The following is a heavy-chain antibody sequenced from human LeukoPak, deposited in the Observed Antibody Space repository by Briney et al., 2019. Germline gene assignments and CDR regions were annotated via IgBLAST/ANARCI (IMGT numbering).Heavy chain of an antibody. CDR2: IWYDGSNK. J-gene: IGHJ3*02. V-gene: IGHV3-33*06. CDR1: GFTFSSYA. D-gene: IGHD3-16*01. Sequence: GGSLRLSCAASGFTFSSYAMHWVRQAPGKGLEWVAVIWYDGSNKYYADSVKGRFTISRDNSKNTLYLQMNSLRAEDTAVYYCAKDLPQGVIWGQGTMVTVSS. CDR3: AKDLPQGVI.